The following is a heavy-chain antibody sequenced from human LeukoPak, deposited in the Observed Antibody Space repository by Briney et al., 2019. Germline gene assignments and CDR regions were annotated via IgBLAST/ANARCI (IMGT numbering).Heavy chain of an antibody. CDR1: GFTFSSYE. V-gene: IGHV3-48*03. Sequence: GGSLRLSCAASGFTFSSYEMNWVRQAPGKGLEWVSYISSGSTIYDADSVKGRSTIYRDNAKNSLYLQMNSLRAEDTAVYYCARESIAVAGAPFDYWGQGTLVTVSS. J-gene: IGHJ4*02. D-gene: IGHD6-19*01. CDR2: ISSGSTI. CDR3: ARESIAVAGAPFDY.